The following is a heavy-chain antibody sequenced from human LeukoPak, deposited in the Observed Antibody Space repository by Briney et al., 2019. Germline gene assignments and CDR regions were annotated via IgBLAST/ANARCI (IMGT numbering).Heavy chain of an antibody. Sequence: SETLSLTCTDPRDSVSSGSYYGSWIRQPPGKGLEWIGYIYYSGSTNYNPSLKSRVTISVDTSKNQFSLKLSSVTAADTAVYYCARDKRYSSGTAYYFDYWGQGTLVTVSS. J-gene: IGHJ4*02. CDR1: RDSVSSGSYY. CDR2: IYYSGST. V-gene: IGHV4-61*01. D-gene: IGHD6-19*01. CDR3: ARDKRYSSGTAYYFDY.